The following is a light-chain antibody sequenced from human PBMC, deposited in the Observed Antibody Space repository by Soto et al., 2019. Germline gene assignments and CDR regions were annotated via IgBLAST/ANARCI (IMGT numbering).Light chain of an antibody. CDR3: QQYCKPPYT. V-gene: IGKV3-20*01. CDR2: GAS. J-gene: IGKJ2*01. CDR1: QSVNNNY. Sequence: EIVLTQSPGTLSLSPGERATLSCRASQSVNNNYLAWYQQKPGQAPRLLIYGASGRATGLPDRVSGSGYGTDFTLTSRGLEHEDLSLYYCQQYCKPPYTFGQGTKLEIK.